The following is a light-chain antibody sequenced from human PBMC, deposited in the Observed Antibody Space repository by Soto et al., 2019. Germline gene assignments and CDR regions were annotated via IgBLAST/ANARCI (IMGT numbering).Light chain of an antibody. J-gene: IGKJ4*01. V-gene: IGKV2-28*01. CDR2: LGS. CDR1: QSLLHSIGYNF. CDR3: MQSLQTPFT. Sequence: DIVMTQSPLSLPVTPGEPASISCRSSQSLLHSIGYNFLDWYLQKPGQSPQLLIYLGSNRASGVPDRFSGSGSGTDFTLKISRVEAEDVGVYYCMQSLQTPFTFGGGTKVEIK.